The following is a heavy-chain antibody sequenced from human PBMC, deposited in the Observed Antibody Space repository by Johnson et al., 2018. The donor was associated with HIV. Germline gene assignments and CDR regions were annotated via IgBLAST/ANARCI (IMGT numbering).Heavy chain of an antibody. V-gene: IGHV3-30*04. J-gene: IGHJ4*03. CDR1: GFTLTNYP. CDR2: ISFDGKNK. CDR3: ASGDDDGF. D-gene: IGHD5-12*01. Sequence: QVQLVESGGGVVQPGRSLRLSCAASGFTLTNYPMHWVRQAPGKGLVWVAVISFDGKNKFYADSVKGRFTISRDNSRNTLYLQMNSLRPEDTAVYYCASGDDDGFWGRGTLVTVSS.